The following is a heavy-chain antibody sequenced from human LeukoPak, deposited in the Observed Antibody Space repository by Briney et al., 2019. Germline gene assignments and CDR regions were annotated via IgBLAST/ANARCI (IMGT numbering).Heavy chain of an antibody. Sequence: GGSLRLSCAASGFTFSSYAMSWVRQAPGKGLEWVSAISGSGGSTYYADSVKGRFTISRDNSKNTLYLQMNSLTAEDTAVYYCIRSSTSCYGILCYFDYWGQGTLVTVFS. D-gene: IGHD2-2*01. V-gene: IGHV3-23*01. CDR2: ISGSGGST. CDR3: IRSSTSCYGILCYFDY. J-gene: IGHJ4*02. CDR1: GFTFSSYA.